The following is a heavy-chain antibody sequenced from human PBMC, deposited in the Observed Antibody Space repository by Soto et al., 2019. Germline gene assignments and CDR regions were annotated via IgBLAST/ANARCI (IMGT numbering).Heavy chain of an antibody. Sequence: GASVKVACKASGYTFTGYYMHWVRQAPGQGIEWMGWINPNSGGTNYAQKFQGWVTMTRDTSISTAYMELSRLRSDDTAVYYCARSYYDSSGDAFDIWGQGTMVTVSS. V-gene: IGHV1-2*04. CDR2: INPNSGGT. CDR3: ARSYYDSSGDAFDI. D-gene: IGHD3-22*01. J-gene: IGHJ3*02. CDR1: GYTFTGYY.